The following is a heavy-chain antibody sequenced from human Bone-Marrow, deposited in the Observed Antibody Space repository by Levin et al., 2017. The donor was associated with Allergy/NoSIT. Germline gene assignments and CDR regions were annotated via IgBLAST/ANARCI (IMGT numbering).Heavy chain of an antibody. CDR3: ARDPITMVRGVINLAFDS. J-gene: IGHJ3*02. D-gene: IGHD3-10*01. Sequence: LSLTCAASGFTFSSYAMHWVRQAPGKGLEWVAVISYDGSNKYYADSVKGRFTISRDNSKNTLYLQMNSLRAEDTAVYYCARDPITMVRGVINLAFDSWGQGTMVTVSS. CDR1: GFTFSSYA. V-gene: IGHV3-30*04. CDR2: ISYDGSNK.